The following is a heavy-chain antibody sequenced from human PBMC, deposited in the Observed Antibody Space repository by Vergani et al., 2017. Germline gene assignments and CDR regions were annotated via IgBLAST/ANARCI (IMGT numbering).Heavy chain of an antibody. D-gene: IGHD2-8*01. CDR1: SFPFTTFS. J-gene: IGHJ4*02. V-gene: IGHV1-3*01. CDR2: INAGNGNT. Sequence: QVQLVQSGAEVKKPRASLTVSSSPSSFPFTTFSLPLLRPPPGQSLSWVGWINAGNGNTKYSQKFQGRVTITADESTSTAYMELSSLRSEDTAVYYCARCDVLMVYRRLLDWGQGTLVTVSS. CDR3: ARCDVLMVYRRLLD.